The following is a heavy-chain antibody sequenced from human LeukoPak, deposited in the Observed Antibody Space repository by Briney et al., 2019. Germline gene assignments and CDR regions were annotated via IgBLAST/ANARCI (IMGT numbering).Heavy chain of an antibody. CDR1: GFTFSSYA. V-gene: IGHV3-30-3*01. D-gene: IGHD6-13*01. Sequence: GGSLRLSCAASGFTFSSYAMHWVRQAPGKGLEWVAVISYDGSNKYYADSVKGRFTISRDNSKNTLYLQMNSLRAEDTAVYYCARSWDQYFDYWGQGTLVTVPS. CDR3: ARSWDQYFDY. J-gene: IGHJ4*02. CDR2: ISYDGSNK.